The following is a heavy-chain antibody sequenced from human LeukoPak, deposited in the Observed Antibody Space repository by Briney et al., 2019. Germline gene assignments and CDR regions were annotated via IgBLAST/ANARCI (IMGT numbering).Heavy chain of an antibody. CDR1: GFTFSSYE. CDR2: ISSSGCTI. CDR3: AKVAKYYYGSETYYFFEH. D-gene: IGHD3-10*01. J-gene: IGHJ4*02. V-gene: IGHV3-48*03. Sequence: GGSLRLSCAASGFTFSSYEMNWVRQAPGKGLEWVSYISSSGCTIYYADSVKGRFTISRDNAKNSLYLQMNSLRVEDTAVYYCAKVAKYYYGSETYYFFEHWGQGTPVTASS.